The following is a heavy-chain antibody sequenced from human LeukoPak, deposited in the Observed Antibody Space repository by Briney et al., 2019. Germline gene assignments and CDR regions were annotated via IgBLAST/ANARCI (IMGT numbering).Heavy chain of an antibody. D-gene: IGHD1-7*01. V-gene: IGHV3-23*01. CDR2: ISGSGDST. CDR1: GFTFRSYA. Sequence: RPGGSLRLSCAASGFTFRSYAMSWVRQAPGKGLEWVSCISGSGDSTYKADSVKGRFTISRDNSKNTVYLQMNSLRAEDTAVYYCARQRSDWTYGNWGQGTLVTVSS. J-gene: IGHJ4*02. CDR3: ARQRSDWTYGN.